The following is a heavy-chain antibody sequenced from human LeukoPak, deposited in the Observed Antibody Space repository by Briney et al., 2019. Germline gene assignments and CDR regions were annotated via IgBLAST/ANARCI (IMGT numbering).Heavy chain of an antibody. V-gene: IGHV3-53*01. J-gene: IGHJ6*03. CDR3: ARDALYSYGHRRSRYYYYMDV. D-gene: IGHD5-18*01. Sequence: GGSLRLSCAASGFNVSRNYMSWVRQAPGKGLEWVSVLYSGGSIYYADSVKGRFTISRDNSKNTLYLQMNSLRAEDTAVYYCARDALYSYGHRRSRYYYYMDVWGKGTTVTISS. CDR2: LYSGGSI. CDR1: GFNVSRNY.